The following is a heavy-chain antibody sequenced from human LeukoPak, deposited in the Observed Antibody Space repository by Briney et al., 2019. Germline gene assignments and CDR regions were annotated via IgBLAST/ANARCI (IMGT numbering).Heavy chain of an antibody. J-gene: IGHJ4*02. Sequence: GGSLRLSCAASGLTFRDYWMSWIRQAPGKGLEWVANIKPDGGRQNYVDSVKGRFTIPRDNAKNPLYLQMHSLRGEDTAIYYCATTFPYCGDGSCTLGGQGTLVTVSS. D-gene: IGHD2-15*01. CDR3: ATTFPYCGDGSCTL. CDR1: GLTFRDYW. V-gene: IGHV3-7*01. CDR2: IKPDGGRQ.